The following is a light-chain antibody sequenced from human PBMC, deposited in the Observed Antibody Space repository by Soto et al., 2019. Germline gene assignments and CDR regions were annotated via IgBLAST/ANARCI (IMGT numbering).Light chain of an antibody. J-gene: IGLJ1*01. Sequence: QSALTQPASVSGSPGQSIIISCTGTSSDVGSYNYVSWYQHHPGKAPKFMIYDVSNRPSGVSNRFSGSKSGNTASLTISGLQAEDEADYYCSSYTTSGTLVFGSGTKLAVL. CDR3: SSYTTSGTLV. CDR1: SSDVGSYNY. V-gene: IGLV2-14*03. CDR2: DVS.